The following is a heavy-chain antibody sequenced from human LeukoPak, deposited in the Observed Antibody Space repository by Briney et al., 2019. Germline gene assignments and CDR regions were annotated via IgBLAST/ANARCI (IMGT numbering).Heavy chain of an antibody. Sequence: SETLSLTCTVSGDSLSGYYWSWIRRPPGKGLEWIGCIYYSGNINYNPSLTSRVTISVDTSKNQFSLKVNSVTAADTAVYYCARHIPWASYGDYGVKHMDVWGKGTTVTVSS. V-gene: IGHV4-59*01. CDR1: GDSLSGYY. D-gene: IGHD4-17*01. J-gene: IGHJ6*03. CDR3: ARHIPWASYGDYGVKHMDV. CDR2: IYYSGNI.